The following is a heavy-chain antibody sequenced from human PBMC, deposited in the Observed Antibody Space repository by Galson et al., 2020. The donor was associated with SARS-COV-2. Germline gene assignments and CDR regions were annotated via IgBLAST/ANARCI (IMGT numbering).Heavy chain of an antibody. Sequence: GAPLKISCPASGFTFGDYAMSWVRQAPGKGLEWVGFIRSKAYGGTTDYAASVKGRFTISRDDSKSIAYLQMNSLKTEDTAVYYCTRDDFWSGYYSYWGQGTLVTVSS. CDR1: GFTFGDYA. CDR3: TRDDFWSGYYSY. CDR2: IRSKAYGGTT. D-gene: IGHD3-3*01. J-gene: IGHJ4*02. V-gene: IGHV3-49*04.